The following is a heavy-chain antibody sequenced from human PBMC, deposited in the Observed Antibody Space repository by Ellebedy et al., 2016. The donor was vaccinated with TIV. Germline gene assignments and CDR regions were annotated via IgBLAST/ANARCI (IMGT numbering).Heavy chain of an antibody. Sequence: GESLKISXAASGFTFSSYSMNWVRQAPGKGLEWVSSISSSSSYIYYADSVKGRFTISRDNAKNSLYLQMNRLRAEDTAVYYCARDRAAMVRGVINDAFDIWGQGTMVTVPS. J-gene: IGHJ3*02. D-gene: IGHD3-10*01. CDR1: GFTFSSYS. CDR3: ARDRAAMVRGVINDAFDI. CDR2: ISSSSSYI. V-gene: IGHV3-21*01.